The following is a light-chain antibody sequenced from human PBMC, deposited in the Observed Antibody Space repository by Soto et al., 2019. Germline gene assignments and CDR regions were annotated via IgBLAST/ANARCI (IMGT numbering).Light chain of an antibody. J-gene: IGKJ1*01. CDR1: QNIGRS. CDR3: QQNFNTWT. V-gene: IGKV1-39*01. Sequence: DIQMTQSPSSLSASVGDRVTITFRAGQNIGRSLNWYQQKPGKAPKRLIYAASGLQIGVPPRFSGSGSGTDFTLTISSLQPEDFATYYCQQNFNTWTFGQGTKV. CDR2: AAS.